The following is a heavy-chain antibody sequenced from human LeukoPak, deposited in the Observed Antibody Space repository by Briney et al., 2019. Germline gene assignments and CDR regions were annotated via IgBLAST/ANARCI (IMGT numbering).Heavy chain of an antibody. V-gene: IGHV1-18*01. CDR1: AYTFTSYG. J-gene: IGHJ5*02. CDR2: ISAYNGNT. Sequence: ASVKLSCKASAYTFTSYGISWVRQAPGQGLERMGWISAYNGNTNYAQKLPGRVTMTTDTSTSTAYMELRSLRSDDTAVYYCARDQVQLERRGLRRYGWFDPWGQGTLVTVSS. D-gene: IGHD1-1*01. CDR3: ARDQVQLERRGLRRYGWFDP.